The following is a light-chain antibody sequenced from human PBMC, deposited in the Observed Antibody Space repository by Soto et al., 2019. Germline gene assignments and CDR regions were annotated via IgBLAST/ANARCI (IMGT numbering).Light chain of an antibody. CDR1: QSVDSKY. CDR2: GAS. J-gene: IGKJ4*01. Sequence: EIVLTQSPGTLSLSPGEGATLSCRPSQSVDSKYISWYQQKSGQAPRLLIYGASRRATGIPDRFSGSASGTDFTLTISRLEPEYFAVYYCHQYASSPLTFGGGTKVEIK. V-gene: IGKV3-20*01. CDR3: HQYASSPLT.